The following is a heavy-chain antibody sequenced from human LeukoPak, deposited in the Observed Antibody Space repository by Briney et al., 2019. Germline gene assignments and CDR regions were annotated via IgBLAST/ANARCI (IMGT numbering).Heavy chain of an antibody. CDR2: IYYSGST. D-gene: IGHD6-6*01. CDR3: TRSRTGHRYSNSLDY. V-gene: IGHV4-59*01. CDR1: GGSISSYY. J-gene: IGHJ4*02. Sequence: PSETLSLTCTVSGGSISSYYWSWIRQPPGKGLGWIGYIYYSGSTNYNPSLKSRVTISVDTSKNQFSLKLSSVTAADTAVYYSTRSRTGHRYSNSLDYGGQGTLVTVSS.